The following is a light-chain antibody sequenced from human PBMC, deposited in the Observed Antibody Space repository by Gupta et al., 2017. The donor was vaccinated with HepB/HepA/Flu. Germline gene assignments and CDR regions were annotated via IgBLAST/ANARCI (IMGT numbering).Light chain of an antibody. CDR2: GAS. J-gene: IGKJ1*01. CDR1: QTITTY. V-gene: IGKV1-39*01. CDR3: HESDSSPLGS. Sequence: DIQMTQSPSSLSASVGDRVTITCRTSQTITTYLNWYQQKPGKAPNLLIYGASSWQSGVPSRFSGSGYGKHXPLTISXRQQEDFASYYCHESDSSPLGSFGXGTKVEIK.